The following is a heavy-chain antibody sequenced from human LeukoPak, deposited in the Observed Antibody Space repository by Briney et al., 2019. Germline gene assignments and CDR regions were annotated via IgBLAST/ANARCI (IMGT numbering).Heavy chain of an antibody. CDR1: GFTFSSYA. Sequence: LRLSCAASGFTFSSYAMSWIRQHPGKGLEWIGYIYYSGSTYYNPSLKSRVTISVDTSKNQFSLKLSSVTAADTAVYYCAMGGYRGGGFDYWGQGTLVSVSS. V-gene: IGHV4-31*02. D-gene: IGHD3-22*01. CDR2: IYYSGST. J-gene: IGHJ4*02. CDR3: AMGGYRGGGFDY.